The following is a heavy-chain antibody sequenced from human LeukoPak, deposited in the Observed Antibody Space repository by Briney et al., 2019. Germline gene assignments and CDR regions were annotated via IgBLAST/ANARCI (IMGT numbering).Heavy chain of an antibody. CDR2: INHSGST. CDR1: GGSFSGYY. Sequence: PSETLSLTCAVYGGSFSGYYWSWIRQPPGKGLEWIGEINHSGSTNYNPSLKSRVTISVDTSKNQFSLKLSSVTAADTAVYYCAGGIAAAGGSGMDVWGQGTTVTVSS. D-gene: IGHD6-13*01. V-gene: IGHV4-34*01. J-gene: IGHJ6*02. CDR3: AGGIAAAGGSGMDV.